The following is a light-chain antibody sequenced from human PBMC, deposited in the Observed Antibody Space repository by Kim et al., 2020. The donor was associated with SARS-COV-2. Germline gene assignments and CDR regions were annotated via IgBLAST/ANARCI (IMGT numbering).Light chain of an antibody. V-gene: IGLV3-1*01. CDR2: QDD. CDR3: QAWDSAVV. J-gene: IGLJ2*01. Sequence: SYELTQPPSVSVSPGQTASITCSGDKLGDKYAYWYQQKPGQSPVVVIYQDDKRPSGIPERFSGSNSGNTATLTISGTQSADEGDYYCQAWDSAVVFGGGTKLTVL. CDR1: KLGDKY.